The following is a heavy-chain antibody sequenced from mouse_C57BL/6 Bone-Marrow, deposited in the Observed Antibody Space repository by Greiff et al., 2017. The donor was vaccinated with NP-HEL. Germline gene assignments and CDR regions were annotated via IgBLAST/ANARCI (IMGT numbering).Heavy chain of an antibody. CDR1: GYTFTSYW. CDR2: IYPGNSDT. D-gene: IGHD1-1*01. Sequence: VQLQQSGTVLARPGASVKMSCKTSGYTFTSYWMHWVKQRPGQGLEWIGAIYPGNSDTSYNQKFKGKAKLTAVTSASTAYMELSSLTSEDTAVYYCTTGGSSPYAMDYWGQGTSVTVSS. V-gene: IGHV1-5*01. CDR3: TTGGSSPYAMDY. J-gene: IGHJ4*01.